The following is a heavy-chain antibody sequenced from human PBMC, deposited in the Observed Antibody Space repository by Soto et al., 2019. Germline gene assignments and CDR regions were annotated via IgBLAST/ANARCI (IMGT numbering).Heavy chain of an antibody. CDR1: GGSISSGGYY. Sequence: QVQLQESGPGLVKPSQTLSLTCTVSGGSISSGGYYWSWIRQHPGKGLEWIGYIYYSGSTYYNPSLKSRVTISVDTSKNQFSLKLSSVTAADTAVYYCARETGGGSGQGGGFGDWGQGTLVTVSS. CDR3: ARETGGGSGQGGGFGD. CDR2: IYYSGST. D-gene: IGHD5-12*01. V-gene: IGHV4-31*03. J-gene: IGHJ4*02.